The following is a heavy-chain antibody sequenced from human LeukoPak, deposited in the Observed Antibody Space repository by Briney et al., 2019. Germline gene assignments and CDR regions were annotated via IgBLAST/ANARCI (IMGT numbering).Heavy chain of an antibody. CDR2: INHSGST. CDR3: ARDDGSSSGYFDY. V-gene: IGHV4-34*01. J-gene: IGHJ4*02. Sequence: SETLSLTCAVSGGSLSGYYWTWIRQPPGKGLEWIGEINHSGSTNYNPSLKSRVTISVDTSRKQFFLRLSSVTAADTAVYYCARDDGSSSGYFDYWGQGTLVTVSS. D-gene: IGHD6-6*01. CDR1: GGSLSGYY.